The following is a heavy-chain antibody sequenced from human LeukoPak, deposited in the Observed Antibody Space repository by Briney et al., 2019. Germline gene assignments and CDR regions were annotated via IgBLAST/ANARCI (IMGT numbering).Heavy chain of an antibody. CDR2: INHSGST. D-gene: IGHD3-9*01. CDR3: ATLLRYPLNYYYYYGIDV. CDR1: GGSFSGYY. V-gene: IGHV4-34*01. J-gene: IGHJ6*02. Sequence: SETLSLTCAVYGGSFSGYYWSWIRQPPGKGLEWIGEINHSGSTNYNPSLKSRVTISVDTSKNQFSLKLSSVTAADTAVYYCATLLRYPLNYYYYYGIDVWGQGTTVTVSS.